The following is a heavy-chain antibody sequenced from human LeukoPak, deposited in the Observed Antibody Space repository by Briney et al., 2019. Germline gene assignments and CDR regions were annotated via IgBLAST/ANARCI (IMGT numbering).Heavy chain of an antibody. CDR2: IYSSSSII. J-gene: IGHJ4*02. CDR1: GFTFSSYS. V-gene: IGHV3-48*01. Sequence: GGSLRLSCEASGFTFSSYSMNWVRQAPGKGLEWVSYIYSSSSIIHYADSVKGRFTISRDNAKNSLYLQMNSLRAEDTAVYYCARINGYSDFFWGQGTLVTVSP. CDR3: ARINGYSDFF. D-gene: IGHD5-12*01.